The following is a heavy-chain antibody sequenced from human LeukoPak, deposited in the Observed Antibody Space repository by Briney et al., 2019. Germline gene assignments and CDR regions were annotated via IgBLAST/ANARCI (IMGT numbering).Heavy chain of an antibody. Sequence: SETLSLTCTVSGGSVSNDNHCWSWIRQPPGKGLEWIGYVNYSGSTNYNPSLKSRVTISVDTSKNQFSLKLSSVTAADTAVYYCARLVVAATLTSRYYYYGMDAWGQGTTVTVSS. CDR1: GGSVSNDNHC. J-gene: IGHJ6*02. D-gene: IGHD2-15*01. V-gene: IGHV4-61*01. CDR2: VNYSGST. CDR3: ARLVVAATLTSRYYYYGMDA.